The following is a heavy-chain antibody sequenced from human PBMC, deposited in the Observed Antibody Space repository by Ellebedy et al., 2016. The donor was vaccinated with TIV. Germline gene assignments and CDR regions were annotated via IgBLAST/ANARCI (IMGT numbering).Heavy chain of an antibody. V-gene: IGHV3-21*01. CDR2: ISSSSSYI. Sequence: GESLKISCAASGFTFSSYSMNWVRQAPGKGLEWVSSISSSSSYIYYADSVKGRFTISRDNAKNSLYLQMNSLRAEDAAVYYCAREGLTIFGVVDYWGQGTLVTVSS. CDR1: GFTFSSYS. CDR3: AREGLTIFGVVDY. J-gene: IGHJ4*02. D-gene: IGHD3-3*01.